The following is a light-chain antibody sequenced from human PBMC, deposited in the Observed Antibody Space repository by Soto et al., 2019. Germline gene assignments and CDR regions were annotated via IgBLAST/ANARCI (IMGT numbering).Light chain of an antibody. Sequence: IVLTQSPATLSFSPGEEATLSCRASQSIAIYLAWYQQKSGQSPRLLIYDTSNRAPGIPDRFSGSASGTDFTLTISSLEPEDFAVYYWLQRATWPWTFGQGTAVEIK. V-gene: IGKV3-11*01. J-gene: IGKJ1*01. CDR2: DTS. CDR1: QSIAIY. CDR3: LQRATWPWT.